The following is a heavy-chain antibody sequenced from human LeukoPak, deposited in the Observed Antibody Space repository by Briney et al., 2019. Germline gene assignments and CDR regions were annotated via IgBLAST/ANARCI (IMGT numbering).Heavy chain of an antibody. CDR3: ARRAAADTDSYYMDV. D-gene: IGHD6-13*01. V-gene: IGHV5-51*01. Sequence: GESLKISCKGSGYSFTTYWIGWVRQMPGKGLEGMGIIYPGDSDTTYSPSFQGQVTISADKSISTAYLQWSSLKASDTAMYYCARRAAADTDSYYMDVWGKGTTVTVSS. CDR2: IYPGDSDT. J-gene: IGHJ6*03. CDR1: GYSFTTYW.